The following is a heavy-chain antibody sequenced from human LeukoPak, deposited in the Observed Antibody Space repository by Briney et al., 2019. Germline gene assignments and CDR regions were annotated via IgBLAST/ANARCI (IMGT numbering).Heavy chain of an antibody. V-gene: IGHV3-48*03. CDR3: ARSEGRIAAAGTLYMDV. CDR1: GFTFSSYE. J-gene: IGHJ6*03. D-gene: IGHD6-13*01. CDR2: ISSSGSTI. Sequence: GGSLRLSCAASGFTFSSYEMNWVRQAPGKGLEWVSYISSSGSTIYYADSVKGRFTISRDNAKNSLDLQMNSLRAEDTAVYYCARSEGRIAAAGTLYMDVWGKGTTITVSS.